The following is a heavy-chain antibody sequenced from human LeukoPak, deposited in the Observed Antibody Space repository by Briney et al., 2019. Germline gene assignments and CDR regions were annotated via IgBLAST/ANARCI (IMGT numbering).Heavy chain of an antibody. J-gene: IGHJ4*02. CDR2: IWYDGSYK. CDR3: AREYRGEYYFAY. D-gene: IGHD3-10*01. CDR1: GFTFSTYG. Sequence: PGRSLRLSCAASGFTFSTYGMHWVRQAPGKGLEWVAVIWYDGSYKYYADSVKGRFTISRDNSKNTLYLQMNSLRAEDTAVYYCAREYRGEYYFAYWGQGTLVTVSS. V-gene: IGHV3-33*01.